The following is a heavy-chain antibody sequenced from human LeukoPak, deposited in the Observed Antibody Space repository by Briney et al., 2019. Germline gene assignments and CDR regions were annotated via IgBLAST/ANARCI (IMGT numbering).Heavy chain of an antibody. CDR1: GFPFSSFA. J-gene: IGHJ6*03. Sequence: GGSLRLSCAASGFPFSSFAMSWVRQAPGKGLEWVSTISGGGDNTYFADSVKGRFTISRDNSKDTLFLQMVSLRAEDTAVYYCAKFEGALLGNYYMDVWGKGTTVTVSS. CDR2: ISGGGDNT. V-gene: IGHV3-23*01. CDR3: AKFEGALLGNYYMDV.